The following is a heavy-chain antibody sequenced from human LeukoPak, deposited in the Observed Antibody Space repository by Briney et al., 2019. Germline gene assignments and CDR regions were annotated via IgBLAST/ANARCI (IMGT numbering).Heavy chain of an antibody. J-gene: IGHJ6*02. CDR3: ARGLYRCSSTSCYTRWGYYYGMDV. Sequence: SETLSLTCTVSGGSISSGDYYWSWIRQPPGKGLEWIGYIYYSGSTYYNPSLKSRVTISVDTSKNQFSLKLSSVTAANTAVYYCARGLYRCSSTSCYTRWGYYYGMDVWGQGTTVTVSS. D-gene: IGHD2-2*02. V-gene: IGHV4-30-4*01. CDR1: GGSISSGDYY. CDR2: IYYSGST.